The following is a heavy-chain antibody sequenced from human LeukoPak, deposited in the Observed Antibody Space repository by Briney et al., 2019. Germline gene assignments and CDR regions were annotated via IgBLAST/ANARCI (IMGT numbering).Heavy chain of an antibody. CDR3: ARELYSYGPPDY. D-gene: IGHD5-18*01. Sequence: PSETLSLTCTVSGGSISSYYWSWIRQPPGKGLEWIGYIYYSGSTNYNPSLKSRVTISVDTSKNQFSLKLSSVTAADTAVYYCARELYSYGPPDYWGQGTLVTVSS. J-gene: IGHJ4*02. CDR2: IYYSGST. V-gene: IGHV4-59*01. CDR1: GGSISSYY.